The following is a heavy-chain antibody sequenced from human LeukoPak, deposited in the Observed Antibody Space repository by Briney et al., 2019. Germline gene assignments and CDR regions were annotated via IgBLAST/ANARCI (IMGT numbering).Heavy chain of an antibody. D-gene: IGHD6-19*01. J-gene: IGHJ6*02. CDR3: ARDGGSGWTYYYYGMDV. V-gene: IGHV7-4-1*02. Sequence: ASVKVSCKASGYTFTSYAMNWVRQAPGQGLERMGWINTNTGNPTYAQGFTGRFVFSLDTSVSTAYLQISSLKAEDTAVYYCARDGGSGWTYYYYGMDVWGQGTTVTVSS. CDR1: GYTFTSYA. CDR2: INTNTGNP.